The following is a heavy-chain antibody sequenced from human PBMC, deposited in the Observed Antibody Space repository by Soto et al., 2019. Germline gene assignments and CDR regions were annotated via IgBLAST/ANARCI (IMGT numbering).Heavy chain of an antibody. CDR1: GGSISSYY. Sequence: ETLSLTCTVSGGSISSYYWSWIRQPPGKGLEWIGYIYYSGSTNYNPSLKSRVTISVDTSKNQFSLKLSSVTAADTAVYYCAREGSSRYGFDYWGQGTLVTVSS. CDR3: AREGSSRYGFDY. D-gene: IGHD6-6*01. J-gene: IGHJ4*02. CDR2: IYYSGST. V-gene: IGHV4-59*01.